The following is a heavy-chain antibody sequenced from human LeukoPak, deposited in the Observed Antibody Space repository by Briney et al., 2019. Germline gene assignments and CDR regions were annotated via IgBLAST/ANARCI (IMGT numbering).Heavy chain of an antibody. V-gene: IGHV1-18*04. D-gene: IGHD6-19*01. J-gene: IGHJ4*02. CDR3: AWGIAVVGHFDY. Sequence: ASVKVSCKASGYTFTSYGISWVRQAPRQGLEWMGWISAYNGNTNYAQKLQGRVTMTTDTSTSTAYMELRSLRSDDTAVYYCAWGIAVVGHFDYWGQGTLVTVSS. CDR1: GYTFTSYG. CDR2: ISAYNGNT.